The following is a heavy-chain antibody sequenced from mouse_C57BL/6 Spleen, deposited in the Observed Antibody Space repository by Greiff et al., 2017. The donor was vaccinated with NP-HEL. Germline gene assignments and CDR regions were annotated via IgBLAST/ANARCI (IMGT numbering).Heavy chain of an antibody. CDR1: GYTFTSYW. V-gene: IGHV1-64*01. Sequence: QVQLQQPGAELVKPGASVKLSCKASGYTFTSYWMHWVKQRPGQGLEWIGMIHPNSGSTNYNEKFKSKATLTVDKSSSTAYMQLSSLTSEDSAVYYCARDDGNSYYFDYWGQGTTLTVSS. CDR2: IHPNSGST. D-gene: IGHD2-3*01. CDR3: ARDDGNSYYFDY. J-gene: IGHJ2*01.